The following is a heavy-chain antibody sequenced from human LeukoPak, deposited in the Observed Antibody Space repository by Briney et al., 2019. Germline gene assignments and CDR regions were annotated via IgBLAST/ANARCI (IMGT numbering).Heavy chain of an antibody. J-gene: IGHJ5*02. Sequence: SETLSLTCTVSGGSISTTSYFWAWIRQPPGEGLEWIGSIYYIGTTYYNSSLKSRVTISVERDKNHFSLNLSSLTAADTAVYYCARVYSSSHNWFDTWGQGTQVTVSS. CDR3: ARVYSSSHNWFDT. CDR1: GGSISTTSYF. D-gene: IGHD6-13*01. CDR2: IYYIGTT. V-gene: IGHV4-39*07.